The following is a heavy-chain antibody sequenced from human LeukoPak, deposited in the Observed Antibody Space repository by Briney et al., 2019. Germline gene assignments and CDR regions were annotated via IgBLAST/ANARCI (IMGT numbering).Heavy chain of an antibody. CDR3: ARARSSSWYIVAFDI. CDR1: GGSFSGYY. V-gene: IGHV4-34*01. D-gene: IGHD6-13*01. CDR2: INHSGST. J-gene: IGHJ3*02. Sequence: SETLSLTCAVSGGSFSGYYWSWIRQPPGKGLEWIGEINHSGSTNYNPSLKSRVTISVDTSKNQFSLKLSSVTAADTAVYYCARARSSSWYIVAFDIWGQGTMVTVSS.